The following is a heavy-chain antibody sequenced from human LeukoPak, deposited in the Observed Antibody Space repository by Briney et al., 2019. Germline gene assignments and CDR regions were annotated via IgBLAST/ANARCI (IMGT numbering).Heavy chain of an antibody. V-gene: IGHV1-69*13. CDR2: IIPIFGTA. CDR1: GGTFSSYA. Sequence: SVKVSCKASGGTFSSYAISWVRQAPGQGLEWMGGIIPIFGTANYAQKFQGRVTITADESTSTAYMELSSLRSEDTAVYYCARFGKYDYDYNYAMDVWGQGTTVTVSS. D-gene: IGHD1-14*01. CDR3: ARFGKYDYDYNYAMDV. J-gene: IGHJ6*02.